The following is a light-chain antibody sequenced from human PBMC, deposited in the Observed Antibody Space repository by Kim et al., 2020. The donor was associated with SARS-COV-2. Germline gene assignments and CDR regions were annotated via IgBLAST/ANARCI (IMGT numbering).Light chain of an antibody. V-gene: IGKV1-39*01. CDR1: QSISTY. J-gene: IGKJ4*01. Sequence: DIQMTQSPSSLAASVGDRVTIACRASQSISTYLNWYQQKPGKAPKLLIYAASSLQIGVPSRFSGSGSGTDFTLTISSLQPEDFGTYYCQQSHTAPLLTFGGGTKVDIK. CDR3: QQSHTAPLLT. CDR2: AAS.